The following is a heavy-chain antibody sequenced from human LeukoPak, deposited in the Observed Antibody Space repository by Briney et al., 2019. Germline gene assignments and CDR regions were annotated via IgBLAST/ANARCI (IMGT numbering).Heavy chain of an antibody. V-gene: IGHV1-69*05. CDR1: GGTFSSYA. CDR2: IIPIFGTA. Sequence: ASVKVSCKASGGTFSSYAFSWVRQAPGQGLEGMGGIIPIFGTANYAQKFQGRVTITTDESTSTAYMELSSLRSEDTAVYYCASPAHYYDSSGYFSYWGQGTLVTVSS. J-gene: IGHJ4*02. CDR3: ASPAHYYDSSGYFSY. D-gene: IGHD3-22*01.